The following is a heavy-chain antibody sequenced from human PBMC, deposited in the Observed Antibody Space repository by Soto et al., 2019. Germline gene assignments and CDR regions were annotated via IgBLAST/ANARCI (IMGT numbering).Heavy chain of an antibody. CDR3: ARQSPDYLGSVGWFDP. D-gene: IGHD1-26*01. CDR2: IHYSGTT. Sequence: WIRQPPGKGLEWIGSIHYSGTTYYNPSLKSRVTISVDTSKNQFSLKLRSVTAADTAVYYCARQSPDYLGSVGWFDPWGQGTLVTVSS. V-gene: IGHV4-39*01. J-gene: IGHJ5*02.